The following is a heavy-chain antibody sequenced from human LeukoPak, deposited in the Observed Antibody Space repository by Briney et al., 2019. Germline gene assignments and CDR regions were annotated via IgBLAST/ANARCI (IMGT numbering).Heavy chain of an antibody. D-gene: IGHD2-2*01. Sequence: PGGSLRLSCTASGFTFSTYSINWVRQAPGKGLEWVSAISGSGGSTYYADSVKGRFTISRDNSKNTLYLQMNSLRAEDTAVYYCANGAPTYCSSTSCPFDYWGQGTLVTVSS. CDR3: ANGAPTYCSSTSCPFDY. J-gene: IGHJ4*02. V-gene: IGHV3-23*01. CDR1: GFTFSTYS. CDR2: ISGSGGST.